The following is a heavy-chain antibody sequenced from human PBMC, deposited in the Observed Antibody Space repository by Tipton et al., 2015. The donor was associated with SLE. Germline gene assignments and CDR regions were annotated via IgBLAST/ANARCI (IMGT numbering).Heavy chain of an antibody. J-gene: IGHJ3*02. V-gene: IGHV4-38-2*01. D-gene: IGHD6-6*01. CDR3: AREYSSSSGDAFDI. Sequence: LRLSCAVSGYSISSGYYWGWIRQPPGKGLEWIGSIYDSGSTYYNPSLKSRVTISVDTSKNQFSLKLSSVTAADTAVYYCAREYSSSSGDAFDIWGQGTMVTVSS. CDR1: GYSISSGYY. CDR2: IYDSGST.